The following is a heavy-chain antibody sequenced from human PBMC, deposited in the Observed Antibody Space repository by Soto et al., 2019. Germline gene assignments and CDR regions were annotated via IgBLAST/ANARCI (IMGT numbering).Heavy chain of an antibody. CDR2: INSDGSST. Sequence: EVQLVESGGGLVQPGGSLRLSCAASGFTFSSYWMYWVRQAPGKGLVWVSRINSDGSSTTYADSVKGRFTISRDNAKNTLYLQMISLGAEDTAVYYCARGYHYGMDVWGQGTTVTVSS. CDR3: ARGYHYGMDV. CDR1: GFTFSSYW. V-gene: IGHV3-74*01. J-gene: IGHJ6*02.